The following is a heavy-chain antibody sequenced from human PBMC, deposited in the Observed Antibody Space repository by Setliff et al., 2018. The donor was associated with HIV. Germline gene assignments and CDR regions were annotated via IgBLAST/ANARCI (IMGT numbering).Heavy chain of an antibody. CDR3: ARPSSLISAAIMDV. CDR2: ISSDGITT. D-gene: IGHD2-2*01. Sequence: ETLRLSCAASGFTFSSYWMHWVRQAPGKGLVWVSRISSDGITTSYADSVKGRFTISRDNAKNTLYLQMNSLRAEDAAVYYCARPSSLISAAIMDVWGQGTTVTVSS. J-gene: IGHJ6*02. V-gene: IGHV3-74*01. CDR1: GFTFSSYW.